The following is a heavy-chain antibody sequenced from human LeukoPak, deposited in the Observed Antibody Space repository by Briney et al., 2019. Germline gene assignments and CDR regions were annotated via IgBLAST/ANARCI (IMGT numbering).Heavy chain of an antibody. CDR1: GASVSGNNYC. D-gene: IGHD6-19*01. CDR2: IYYSGST. V-gene: IGHV4-39*01. J-gene: IGHJ5*02. Sequence: SETLSLTCTVSGASVSGNNYCWGWIRQPPGKGLERIGNIYYSGSTHYNPSLKSRVTMSVDTSKNQFSLRLNSVTAADTAVYYCARAWGSGWYTWFDPWGQGTLVTVSS. CDR3: ARAWGSGWYTWFDP.